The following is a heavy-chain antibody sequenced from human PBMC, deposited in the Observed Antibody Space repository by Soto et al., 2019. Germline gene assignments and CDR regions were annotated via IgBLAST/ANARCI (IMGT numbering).Heavy chain of an antibody. J-gene: IGHJ2*01. CDR3: AGDSGTVVTPSWFFDL. V-gene: IGHV4-59*01. CDR1: DDSISAYY. CDR2: VYYSGST. Sequence: QVQLQESGPGLVKPSETLSLACSVSDDSISAYYWNWIRQPPGKGLEWIGYVYYSGSTTYNPSLKSRVTISIDTSKNQFSLKLRSVTAADTAVYYCAGDSGTVVTPSWFFDLWGRGTLVTVSS. D-gene: IGHD2-21*02.